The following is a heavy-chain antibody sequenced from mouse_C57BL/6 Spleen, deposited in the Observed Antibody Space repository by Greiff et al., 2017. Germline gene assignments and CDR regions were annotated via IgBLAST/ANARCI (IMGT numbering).Heavy chain of an antibody. D-gene: IGHD1-1*01. CDR3: ARNPITTVVDWYFDG. CDR1: GFSLTSYA. J-gene: IGHJ1*03. CDR2: IWTGGGT. Sequence: VKLMESGPGLVAPSQSLSITCTVSGFSLTSYAISWVRQPPGKGLEWLGVIWTGGGTNYNSALKSRLSISKDNSKSQVFLKMNSLQTDDTARYYCARNPITTVVDWYFDGWGTGTTVTVSS. V-gene: IGHV2-9-1*01.